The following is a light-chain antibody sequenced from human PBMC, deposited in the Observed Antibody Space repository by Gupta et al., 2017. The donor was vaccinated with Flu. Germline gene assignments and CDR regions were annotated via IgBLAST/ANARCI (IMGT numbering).Light chain of an antibody. CDR2: LGS. V-gene: IGKV2-28*01. J-gene: IGKJ2*03. CDR3: MQARQTPQR. CDR1: QSLLHSNGYNY. Sequence: DIVMTQSPLSLPVTPGEPASISCRSSQSLLHSNGYNYLDWYLQKPGQSPQLLIYLGSNRASGVPDRFSGSGSGTDFTLKISRVEAEDVGVYYCMQARQTPQRFGQGTKMGIK.